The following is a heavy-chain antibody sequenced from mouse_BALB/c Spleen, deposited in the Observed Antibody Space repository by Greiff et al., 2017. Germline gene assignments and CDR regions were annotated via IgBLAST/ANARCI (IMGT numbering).Heavy chain of an antibody. Sequence: EVKLQQSGPRLVKPSQTLSLTCSVTGDSITSCSWNWIRKFPGKKLEYMGYISYSGSTYYNPSLKSRISITRDTSKDQYYLQLNSVTTEDTATYYCARDMPATNAYWGQGTLVTVSA. CDR3: ARDMPATNAY. V-gene: IGHV3-8*02. J-gene: IGHJ3*01. CDR2: ISYSGST. CDR1: GDSITSCS. D-gene: IGHD1-2*01.